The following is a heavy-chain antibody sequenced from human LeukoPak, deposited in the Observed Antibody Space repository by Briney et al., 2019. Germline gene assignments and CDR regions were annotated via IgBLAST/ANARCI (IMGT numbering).Heavy chain of an antibody. CDR3: SRSYNYDSSGYSSFDY. CDR2: VYYSGNT. V-gene: IGHV4-59*04. CDR1: GLTVSSNY. Sequence: GSLRLSCAVSGLTVSSNYMSWIRQPPGKGLEWIGNVYYSGNTYYHPSLKSRVTISVDTSKNQFSLKLNSVTAADTAVYYCSRSYNYDSSGYSSFDYWGQGTLVTVSS. J-gene: IGHJ4*02. D-gene: IGHD3-22*01.